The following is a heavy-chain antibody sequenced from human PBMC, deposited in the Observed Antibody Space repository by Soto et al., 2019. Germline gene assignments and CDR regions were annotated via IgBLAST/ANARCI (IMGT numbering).Heavy chain of an antibody. Sequence: SETLSLTCTVSGGSISSYYWSWIRQPPGKGLEWIGYIYYSGSTNYNPSLKSRVTISVDTSKNQFSLKLSSVTAADTAVYYCAIGAPYSSSWEYYYYYYMDVWGKGTTVTVSS. CDR2: IYYSGST. J-gene: IGHJ6*03. CDR1: GGSISSYY. CDR3: AIGAPYSSSWEYYYYYYMDV. D-gene: IGHD6-13*01. V-gene: IGHV4-59*01.